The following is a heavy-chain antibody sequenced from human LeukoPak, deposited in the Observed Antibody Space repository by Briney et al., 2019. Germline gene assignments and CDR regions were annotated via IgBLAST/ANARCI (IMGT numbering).Heavy chain of an antibody. Sequence: PSETLSLTCTVSGGSISSYYWGWIRQPPGKGLEWIGSIYYSGSTYYNPSLKSRATISVDTSKNQFSLKLSSVTAADTAVYYCAVAYCGGDCAPDYWGQGTLVTVSS. V-gene: IGHV4-39*01. CDR2: IYYSGST. J-gene: IGHJ4*02. CDR1: GGSISSYY. CDR3: AVAYCGGDCAPDY. D-gene: IGHD2-21*02.